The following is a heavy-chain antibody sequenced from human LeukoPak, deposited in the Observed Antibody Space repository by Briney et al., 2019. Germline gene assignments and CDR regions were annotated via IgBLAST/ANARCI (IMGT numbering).Heavy chain of an antibody. CDR1: GGSISSYY. V-gene: IGHV4-59*01. J-gene: IGHJ4*02. CDR3: ARDYRDSGSSWGIDY. Sequence: SEALSLTCTVSGGSISSYYWSWIRQPPGKGVGWIGYIYYSGSTNYNPSLKSRVTISVDTSKNQFSLKLSSVTAADTAVYYCARDYRDSGSSWGIDYWGQGTLVTVSS. CDR2: IYYSGST. D-gene: IGHD6-13*01.